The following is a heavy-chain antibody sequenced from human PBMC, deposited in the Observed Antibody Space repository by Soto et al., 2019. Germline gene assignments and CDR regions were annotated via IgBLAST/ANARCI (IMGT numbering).Heavy chain of an antibody. CDR3: AKDPKGDYLGAFDW. CDR2: IGGDGGIT. D-gene: IGHD4-17*01. V-gene: IGHV3-23*01. J-gene: IGHJ4*02. CDR1: GLIFSKYA. Sequence: EVQLLASGGGLVQHGGSLRLSCAASGLIFSKYAISCVRQAPGKGLEWASAIGGDGGITHYADSVKGRFTISRDNSKDTVYLQMSSLRADYTALYGGAKDPKGDYLGAFDWWGQGTLVTVSS.